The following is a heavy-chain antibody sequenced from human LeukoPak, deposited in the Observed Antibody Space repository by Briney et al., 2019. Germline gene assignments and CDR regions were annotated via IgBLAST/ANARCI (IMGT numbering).Heavy chain of an antibody. V-gene: IGHV4-39*07. Sequence: SETLSLTCTVSGGSISSSSYYWGWIRQPPGKGLEWIGSIYYSGSMYYNPSLGSRVTISADTSKNQVSLKLSSVTAADTAMYYCARESDLSNYDRTDYWGQGTLVTVSS. CDR2: IYYSGSM. CDR1: GGSISSSSYY. D-gene: IGHD4/OR15-4a*01. J-gene: IGHJ4*02. CDR3: ARESDLSNYDRTDY.